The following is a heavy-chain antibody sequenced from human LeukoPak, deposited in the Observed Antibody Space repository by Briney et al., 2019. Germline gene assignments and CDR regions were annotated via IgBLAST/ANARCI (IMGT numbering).Heavy chain of an antibody. Sequence: GGSLRLSCAASGFTFSTYAMRWVRQAPGKGLEWVSSISGSGSNTYYAESVKGRSTISRDNSKNTVNLQMNSLRADDTAVYFCAKGVSTGWYYFDYWGQGILVTVSS. D-gene: IGHD6-19*01. CDR2: ISGSGSNT. CDR1: GFTFSTYA. CDR3: AKGVSTGWYYFDY. J-gene: IGHJ4*02. V-gene: IGHV3-23*01.